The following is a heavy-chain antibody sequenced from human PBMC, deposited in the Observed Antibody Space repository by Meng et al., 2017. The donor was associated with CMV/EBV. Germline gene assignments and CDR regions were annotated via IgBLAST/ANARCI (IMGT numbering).Heavy chain of an antibody. J-gene: IGHJ4*02. CDR2: IRSKANSYAT. V-gene: IGHV3-73*01. D-gene: IGHD6-6*01. CDR3: TRRSSSNDY. Sequence: GESLKISCAASGFTFSSYAMHWVRQASGKGLEWVGRIRSKANSYATTYAASVKGRFTISRDDSKNTAYLQMNSLKTEDTAVYYCTRRSSSNDYWGQGTLVTVSS. CDR1: GFTFSSYA.